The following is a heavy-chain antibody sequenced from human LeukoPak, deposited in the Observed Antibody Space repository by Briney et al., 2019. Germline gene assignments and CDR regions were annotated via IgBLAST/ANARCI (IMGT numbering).Heavy chain of an antibody. J-gene: IGHJ3*02. Sequence: PGGSLRLSCEGSGFTFSNYWMGWVRQAPGKGLQWVANIKTDGSEKYYVDSVKGRFTISRDNAKNSLYLQMNSLRAEDTAVYYCARDTSLPIIKGGDAFDIWGQGTMVTVSS. CDR2: IKTDGSEK. D-gene: IGHD3-10*01. CDR1: GFTFSNYW. V-gene: IGHV3-7*01. CDR3: ARDTSLPIIKGGDAFDI.